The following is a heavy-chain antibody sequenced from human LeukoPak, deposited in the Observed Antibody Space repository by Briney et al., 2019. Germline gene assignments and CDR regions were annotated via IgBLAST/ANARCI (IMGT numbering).Heavy chain of an antibody. CDR2: IYTGGNS. D-gene: IGHD3-3*01. CDR1: EFIVSSNY. V-gene: IGHV3-53*01. CDR3: ARDFGDYRGYFDY. Sequence: GGSLRLSCAASEFIVSSNYMSWVRQAPGKGLEWVSVIYTGGNSYYADSVKGRFTISRDNSKNTLYLQMNSLRAEDTAMYYCARDFGDYRGYFDYWGQGTLVTVSS. J-gene: IGHJ4*02.